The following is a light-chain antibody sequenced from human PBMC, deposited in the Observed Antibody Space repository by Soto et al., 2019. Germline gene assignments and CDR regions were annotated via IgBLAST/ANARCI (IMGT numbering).Light chain of an antibody. J-gene: IGLJ1*01. Sequence: QAVVTQPASVSGSPGQSITISCTGTSSDVGGYNYVSWYQHHPGKAPKLMIYEVSNRPSGVSIRFSGSKSGNTASLTISGLQAEDEAAYYCTSYTSSSTYVFGTGTKLTVL. CDR1: SSDVGGYNY. CDR3: TSYTSSSTYV. V-gene: IGLV2-14*01. CDR2: EVS.